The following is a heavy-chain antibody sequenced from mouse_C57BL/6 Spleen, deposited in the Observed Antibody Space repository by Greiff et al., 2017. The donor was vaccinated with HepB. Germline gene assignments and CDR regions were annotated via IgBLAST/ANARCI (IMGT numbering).Heavy chain of an antibody. CDR3: ASGDYYGSSAMDY. CDR2: IDPSDSYT. Sequence: QVQLQQPGAELVRPGTSVKLSCKASGYTFTSYWMHWVKQRPGQGLEWIGVIDPSDSYTNYNQKFKGKATLTVDTSSSTAYMQLSSLTSEDSAVYYCASGDYYGSSAMDYWGQGTSVTVSS. J-gene: IGHJ4*01. D-gene: IGHD1-1*01. CDR1: GYTFTSYW. V-gene: IGHV1-59*01.